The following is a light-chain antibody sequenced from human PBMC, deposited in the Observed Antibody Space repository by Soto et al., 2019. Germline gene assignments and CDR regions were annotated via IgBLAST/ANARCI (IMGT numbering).Light chain of an antibody. CDR2: EGH. CDR3: CLYVGATTYV. V-gene: IGLV2-23*01. Sequence: QSALAQPASVSGSPGQSITISCTGASGYVGTYSLVSWYQQHPGKAPKVVIYEGHKRPSGVPDRFSVSTSVNTAPLTISGLQTDDEADYYCCLYVGATTYVFGTGTKVTVL. CDR1: SGYVGTYSL. J-gene: IGLJ1*01.